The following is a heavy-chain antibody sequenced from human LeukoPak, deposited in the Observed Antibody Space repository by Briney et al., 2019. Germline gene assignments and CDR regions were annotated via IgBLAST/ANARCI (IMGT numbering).Heavy chain of an antibody. J-gene: IGHJ4*02. CDR2: IWYDGSNK. D-gene: IGHD4-17*01. Sequence: GGSLRLSCAASGFTFSQYWMSWVRQAPGKGLEWVAFIWYDGSNKYYADSVKGRFTISRDNSKNTLYLQMNSLRAEDTAVYYCARARTTRGFDYWGQGTLVTVSS. V-gene: IGHV3-33*07. CDR3: ARARTTRGFDY. CDR1: GFTFSQYW.